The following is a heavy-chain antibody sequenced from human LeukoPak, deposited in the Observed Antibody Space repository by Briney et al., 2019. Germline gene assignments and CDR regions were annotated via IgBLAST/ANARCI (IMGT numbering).Heavy chain of an antibody. D-gene: IGHD3-22*01. J-gene: IGHJ4*02. V-gene: IGHV4-39*01. Sequence: SETLSLTCTVSGGSISSSSYYWGWIRQPPGKGLEWIGSIYYSGSTYYNPSLKSRATISLDTSKNQFSLKLSSVTAADTAVYYCATVVISLRFLDYWGQGTLVTVSS. CDR2: IYYSGST. CDR1: GGSISSSSYY. CDR3: ATVVISLRFLDY.